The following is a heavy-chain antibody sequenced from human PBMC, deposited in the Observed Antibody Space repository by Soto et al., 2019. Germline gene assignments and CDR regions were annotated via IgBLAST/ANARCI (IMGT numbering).Heavy chain of an antibody. V-gene: IGHV5-51*01. Sequence: ESLKISCRTSGYRFTSYWSAWVRQIPGKGLEWMGIIFPSDSDTRYSPSFQGQVTISADRSTSTVFLQWASLKASDTAVYFCARKDKSGYFNWFDPWGQGTLVTVSS. CDR1: GYRFTSYW. D-gene: IGHD3-22*01. CDR2: IFPSDSDT. J-gene: IGHJ5*02. CDR3: ARKDKSGYFNWFDP.